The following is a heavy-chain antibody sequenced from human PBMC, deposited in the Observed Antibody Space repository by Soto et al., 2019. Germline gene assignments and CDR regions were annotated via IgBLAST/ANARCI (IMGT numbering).Heavy chain of an antibody. D-gene: IGHD6-19*01. V-gene: IGHV3-48*01. CDR1: GLTFSIYN. Sequence: GGSLRLSCAASGLTFSIYNMNWVRQAPGKGLEWVSYISGGSSTIYYADSVKGRFTISRDNDKNSVYLQMNSLSAEDTAVYYCAGSRAVAGTAYWGQGILVTVPS. CDR2: ISGGSSTI. J-gene: IGHJ4*02. CDR3: AGSRAVAGTAY.